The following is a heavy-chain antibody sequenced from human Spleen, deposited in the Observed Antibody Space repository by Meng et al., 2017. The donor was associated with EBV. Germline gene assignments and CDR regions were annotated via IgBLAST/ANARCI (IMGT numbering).Heavy chain of an antibody. J-gene: IGHJ4*02. CDR1: GFTFSSHA. V-gene: IGHV3-30*04. D-gene: IGHD3-10*01. CDR3: ARDPYVLLWTGNIHGFDH. Sequence: GRRLEAGGGLVQPGASLGPSCAASGFTFSSHARSWVRQAPGKGREWVAVISYDGSDIYYADLVKGRFTISRDNSKNTVYLQMNSLRTEDTAIYFCARDPYVLLWTGNIHGFDHWGQGTLVTVSS. CDR2: ISYDGSDI.